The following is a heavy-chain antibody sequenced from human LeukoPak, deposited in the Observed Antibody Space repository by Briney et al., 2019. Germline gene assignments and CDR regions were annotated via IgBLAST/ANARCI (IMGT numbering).Heavy chain of an antibody. J-gene: IGHJ4*02. V-gene: IGHV1-46*01. Sequence: GPSVTVSCMASGYTFTSYYMHWVRQAPGQELEGMGIINPSGASTSYAQKFQGRVTITADKSTSTAYMELSSMRSEDTAVYYCARDGDSSGYYYLYWGQGTLVTVSS. CDR2: INPSGAST. D-gene: IGHD3-22*01. CDR3: ARDGDSSGYYYLY. CDR1: GYTFTSYY.